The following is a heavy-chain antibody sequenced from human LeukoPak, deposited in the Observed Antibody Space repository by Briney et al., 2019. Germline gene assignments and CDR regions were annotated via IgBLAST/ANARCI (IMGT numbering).Heavy chain of an antibody. CDR1: GDSVSSKSVA. CDR2: TYYRSKWYN. V-gene: IGHV6-1*01. Sequence: SQTLSLTCAISGDSVSSKSVAWNWIRQSPSRGLEWLGRTYYRSKWYNDYAVSVSSRISISPDPSKNQFSLQLNSVTPEDTAVYYCARGTFLQCLLPFDYWGQGILVTVSS. D-gene: IGHD3-3*02. CDR3: ARGTFLQCLLPFDY. J-gene: IGHJ4*02.